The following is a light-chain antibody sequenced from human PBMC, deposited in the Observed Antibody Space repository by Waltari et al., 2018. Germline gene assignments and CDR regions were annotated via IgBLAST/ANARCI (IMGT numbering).Light chain of an antibody. V-gene: IGKV3-20*01. Sequence: EIVLTQSPGTLSLSPGERATLSCRASQNVRTTYFAWYQQKPGQAPTLLIYDTSSRATGIPDRFSCSGSGTDFSLTISSLEPEDFAVYYCQQYDISPLTFGGGTKVETK. CDR3: QQYDISPLT. CDR1: QNVRTTY. CDR2: DTS. J-gene: IGKJ4*01.